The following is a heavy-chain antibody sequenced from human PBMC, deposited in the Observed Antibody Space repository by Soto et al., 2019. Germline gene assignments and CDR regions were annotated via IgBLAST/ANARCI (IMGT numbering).Heavy chain of an antibody. CDR1: GGTFSSYS. Sequence: QVQLVQSGAEVRKPGSSVKVSCEASGGTFSSYSINWVRQAPGQGLEWMCGIIPIFGSSHYAQKFQGRITITADKSTNTVFMELTSRRSEDTALYFCATKPLRGREYFDFDPWGQGTLLTVSS. J-gene: IGHJ5*02. CDR3: ATKPLRGREYFDFDP. D-gene: IGHD3-16*01. V-gene: IGHV1-69*06. CDR2: IIPIFGSS.